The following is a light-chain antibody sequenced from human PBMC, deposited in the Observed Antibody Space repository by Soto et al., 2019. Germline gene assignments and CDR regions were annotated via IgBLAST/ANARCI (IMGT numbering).Light chain of an antibody. Sequence: QSVLTQPPSVSAAPGQRVTISCSGSSSNIGNHYVSWYQQLPGTAPKLLIYEDNKRPSEIPDRFSGSKSGTSATLGITGLQTGDEADYYCGTWDSSLNTGWVFGGGTNVTVL. CDR2: EDN. V-gene: IGLV1-51*01. J-gene: IGLJ3*02. CDR1: SSNIGNHY. CDR3: GTWDSSLNTGWV.